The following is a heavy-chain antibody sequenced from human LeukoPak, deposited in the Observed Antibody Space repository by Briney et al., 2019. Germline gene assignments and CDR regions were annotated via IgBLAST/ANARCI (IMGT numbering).Heavy chain of an antibody. CDR2: ISGDGVSS. J-gene: IGHJ4*02. Sequence: PGGSLRLSCAASGFMFDDYAMHWVRQVPGRGLEWVSLISGDGVSSFYADSVRGRFTISRDNNNNSLSLQMHSLTAEDTAFYYCAREQFSHTSNYFDNWDQGILVTVSS. V-gene: IGHV3-43*02. CDR1: GFMFDDYA. D-gene: IGHD5-24*01. CDR3: AREQFSHTSNYFDN.